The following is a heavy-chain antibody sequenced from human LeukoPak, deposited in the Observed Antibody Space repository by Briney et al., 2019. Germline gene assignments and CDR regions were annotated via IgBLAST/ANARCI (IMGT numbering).Heavy chain of an antibody. J-gene: IGHJ4*02. CDR2: ISGSGGST. D-gene: IGHD3-3*01. Sequence: GGSLRLSCAASGFTFSSYAMSWVRQAPGKGLEWVAAISGSGGSTYYADSMKGRFTISRDNSKNTLYVQMNSLRAEDTAVYYCVKRIYDIWSGYYRRAENHFDYWGQGTLVTVSS. V-gene: IGHV3-23*01. CDR3: VKRIYDIWSGYYRRAENHFDY. CDR1: GFTFSSYA.